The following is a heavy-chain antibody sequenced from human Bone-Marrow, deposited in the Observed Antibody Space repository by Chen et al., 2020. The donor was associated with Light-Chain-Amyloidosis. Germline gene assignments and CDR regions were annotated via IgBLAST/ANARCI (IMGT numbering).Heavy chain of an antibody. V-gene: IGHV1-2*02. CDR2: INPNSGGT. D-gene: IGHD3-9*01. J-gene: IGHJ6*02. Sequence: VQLVQSGAEVKKPGASVKVSCKASGYTFTGYYMHCVRQAPGQGLEWMGWINPNSGGTNYAQKFQGRVTMTRDTSSSTAYMELSRLRSDDTAVYYCARDPPQIILTGYSDHYYYYYGMDVWGQGTTVTISS. CDR3: ARDPPQIILTGYSDHYYYYYGMDV. CDR1: GYTFTGYY.